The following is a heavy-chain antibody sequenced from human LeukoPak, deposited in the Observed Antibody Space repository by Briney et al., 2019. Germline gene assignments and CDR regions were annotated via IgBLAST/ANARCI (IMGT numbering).Heavy chain of an antibody. CDR3: ARDEYRSRWLHP. J-gene: IGHJ5*02. D-gene: IGHD5-24*01. CDR1: GFTFSSYW. CDR2: IKGDGSEK. V-gene: IGHV3-7*01. Sequence: PGGSLRLSCAASGFTFSSYWMSWVRLAPGKGLEWVANIKGDGSEKWYADSVKGRFTISRDNAQNSVHQQVNSLRAEDTAVYHCARDEYRSRWLHPWGQGTLVTVTS.